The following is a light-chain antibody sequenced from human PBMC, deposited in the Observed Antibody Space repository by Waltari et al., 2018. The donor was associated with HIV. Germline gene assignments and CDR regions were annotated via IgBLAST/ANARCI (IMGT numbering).Light chain of an antibody. V-gene: IGKV3-20*01. CDR2: GAS. J-gene: IGKJ2*03. Sequence: EIVLTQSPGTLSLSPGERATLSCRASQSVSRSYLAWYQQKPGQAPRLLIYGASSRATGIPDRVSGSGSGTDFTLTISRLEPEDFAVYYCQQYGSSPRYSFGQGTRLEIK. CDR3: QQYGSSPRYS. CDR1: QSVSRSY.